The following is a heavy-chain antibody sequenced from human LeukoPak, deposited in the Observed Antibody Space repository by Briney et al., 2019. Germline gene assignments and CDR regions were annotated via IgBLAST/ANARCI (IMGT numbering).Heavy chain of an antibody. Sequence: AASVKVSCKASGGTLSSDALHWVRQAPGQGLEWMGGIISIFGTGNYAQKFQGRVTITADESTTTVYMEVNSLRSEDTAVYWCARGGDLSGVDAFHIWGQGTMVTVSS. CDR2: IISIFGTG. D-gene: IGHD2-21*02. J-gene: IGHJ3*02. V-gene: IGHV1-69*13. CDR3: ARGGDLSGVDAFHI. CDR1: GGTLSSDA.